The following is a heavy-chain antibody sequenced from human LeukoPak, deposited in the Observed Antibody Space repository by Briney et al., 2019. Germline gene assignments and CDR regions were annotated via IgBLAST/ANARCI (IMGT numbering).Heavy chain of an antibody. V-gene: IGHV4-39*01. Sequence: SETLSLTCTVSGGSISSSSYYWGWIRQPPGKGLEWIGSIYYSGSTYYNPSLKSRVTISVDTSKNQFSLKLSSVTAADTAVYYCASLAKGDYVDYWGQGTLVTVSS. CDR2: IYYSGST. J-gene: IGHJ4*02. CDR1: GGSISSSSYY. CDR3: ASLAKGDYVDY.